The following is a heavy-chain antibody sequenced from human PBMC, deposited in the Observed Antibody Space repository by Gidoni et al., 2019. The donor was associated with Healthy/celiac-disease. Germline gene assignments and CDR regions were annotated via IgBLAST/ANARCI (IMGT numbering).Heavy chain of an antibody. J-gene: IGHJ5*02. CDR2: IYYRGST. V-gene: IGHV4-31*03. CDR3: ARGLELGGSWFDP. Sequence: QVPLQESGSGLVKPSQTLSLTCTVSGGSISSGGYYWSWLRQHPGKGLEWIGYIYYRGSTYYNPSLKSRVTISVDTSKNQFSLKLSSVTAADTAVYYCARGLELGGSWFDPWGQGTLVTVSS. D-gene: IGHD1-7*01. CDR1: GGSISSGGYY.